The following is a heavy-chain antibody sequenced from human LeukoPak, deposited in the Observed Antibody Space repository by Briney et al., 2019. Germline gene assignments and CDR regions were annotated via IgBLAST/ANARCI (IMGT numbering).Heavy chain of an antibody. CDR1: GGSISSYY. CDR3: ARVMLERQVRWFDP. J-gene: IGHJ5*02. CDR2: IYHSGST. D-gene: IGHD1-1*01. V-gene: IGHV4-59*01. Sequence: SETLSLTCTVSGGSISSYYWSWIRQPPGKGLEWIGYIYHSGSTNYNPSLKSRVTISVDTSKNQFSLKLSSVTAADTAVYYCARVMLERQVRWFDPWGQGTLVTVSS.